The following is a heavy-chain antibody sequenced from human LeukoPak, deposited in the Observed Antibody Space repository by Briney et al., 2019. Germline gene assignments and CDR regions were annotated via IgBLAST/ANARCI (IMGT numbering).Heavy chain of an antibody. CDR1: GGSISSYY. J-gene: IGHJ6*02. V-gene: IGHV4-59*12. CDR3: ARGRIVVVPAARYYYGMDV. CDR2: IYYSGST. D-gene: IGHD2-2*01. Sequence: PSETLSLTCTVSGGSISSYYWSWIRQPPGKGLEWIGYIYYSGSTNYNPSLKSRVTISVGTSKNQFSLKLSSVTAADTAVYYCARGRIVVVPAARYYYGMDVWGQGTTVTVSS.